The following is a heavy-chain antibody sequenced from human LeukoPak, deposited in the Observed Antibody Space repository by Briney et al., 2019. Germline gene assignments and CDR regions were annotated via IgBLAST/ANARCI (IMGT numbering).Heavy chain of an antibody. V-gene: IGHV1-24*01. CDR1: GYTLTELS. D-gene: IGHD2-2*01. J-gene: IGHJ4*02. CDR3: ATVYCSSTSCYLFDY. Sequence: GASVKVSCKVSGYTLTELSMHWVRQAPGKGLEWMGGFDPEDGETIYAQKFQGRVTMTEDTSTDTAYMELSSLRSEDTAVYYCATVYCSSTSCYLFDYWGQGTLATVSS. CDR2: FDPEDGET.